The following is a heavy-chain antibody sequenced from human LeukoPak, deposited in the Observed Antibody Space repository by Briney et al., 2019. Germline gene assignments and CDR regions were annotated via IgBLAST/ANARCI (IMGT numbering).Heavy chain of an antibody. J-gene: IGHJ4*02. V-gene: IGHV4-38-2*02. CDR3: ARDSLYSSRSFDY. CDR2: IYHSGST. CDR1: GYSISSGYY. Sequence: PSETLSLTCTVSGYSISSGYYWGWIRQPPGKGLEWIGSIYHSGSTYYNPSLKSRVTISVDTSKNQFSLKLSSVTAADTAVYYCARDSLYSSRSFDYWGQGTLVTVSS. D-gene: IGHD6-19*01.